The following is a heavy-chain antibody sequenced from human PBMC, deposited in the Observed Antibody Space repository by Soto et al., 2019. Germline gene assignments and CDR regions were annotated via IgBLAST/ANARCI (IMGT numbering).Heavy chain of an antibody. Sequence: EVQLEESGGDLVQPGGSLRLSCAASGFTLSAYWMTWVRQAPGKGLEWVANINRDGSKKSYLDSVRGRFTISRDNVGNSLYLQMDSLRAGDTALYYCARDVSAGSSSLYLDAFDIWGQGTMVTVSS. D-gene: IGHD6-13*01. CDR2: INRDGSKK. J-gene: IGHJ3*02. CDR1: GFTLSAYW. CDR3: ARDVSAGSSSLYLDAFDI. V-gene: IGHV3-7*05.